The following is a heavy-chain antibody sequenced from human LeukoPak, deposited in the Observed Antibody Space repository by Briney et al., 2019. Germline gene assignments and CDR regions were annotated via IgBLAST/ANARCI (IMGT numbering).Heavy chain of an antibody. Sequence: GGSLRLSCAASGFNFITAAMTWVRQAPGKGLEWVSAISAGGGSTYYADSVKGRFTISRDNFKNTVFLQMNSLRAEDTAIYYCAKREQYYFDYWGQGILVTVSS. CDR3: AKREQYYFDY. J-gene: IGHJ4*02. V-gene: IGHV3-23*01. D-gene: IGHD1-26*01. CDR2: ISAGGGST. CDR1: GFNFITAA.